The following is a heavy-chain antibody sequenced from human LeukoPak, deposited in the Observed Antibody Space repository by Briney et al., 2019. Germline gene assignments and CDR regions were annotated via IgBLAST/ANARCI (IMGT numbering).Heavy chain of an antibody. CDR1: GYSISSGYY. J-gene: IGHJ4*02. V-gene: IGHV4-38-2*01. CDR2: IYHSGST. Sequence: SETLSLTCAVSGYSISSGYYWGWIRQPPGKGLEWIGSIYHSGSTYYNPSLKSRVTISVDTSKNQFSLKLSSVTAADTAVYYCAIRGYCSSTSRQPWGVFDYWGQGTLVTVPS. CDR3: AIRGYCSSTSRQPWGVFDY. D-gene: IGHD2-2*01.